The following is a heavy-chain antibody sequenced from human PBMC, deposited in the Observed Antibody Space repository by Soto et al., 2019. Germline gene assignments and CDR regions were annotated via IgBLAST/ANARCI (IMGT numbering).Heavy chain of an antibody. CDR2: ISSSSSTI. J-gene: IGHJ4*02. CDR1: GFTFSSYS. V-gene: IGHV3-48*02. D-gene: IGHD3-22*01. CDR3: AREVTMIVVGQFDY. Sequence: EVQLVESGGGLVQPGGSLRLSCAASGFTFSSYSMNWVRKAPGKGLEWVSYISSSSSTIYYADSVKGRFTISRDNAKNSLYLQMNSLRDEDTAVYYCAREVTMIVVGQFDYWGQGTLVTVSS.